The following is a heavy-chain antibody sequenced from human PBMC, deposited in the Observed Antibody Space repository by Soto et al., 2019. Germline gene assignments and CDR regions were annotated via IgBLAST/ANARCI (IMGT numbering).Heavy chain of an antibody. D-gene: IGHD6-13*01. Sequence: QVQLVQSGAEVKKPGSSVKVSCKASGGTFSSYAISWVRQVPGHGLEWMGGIIPIFGTANYAQKFQGRVTITADESTSTAYMELSSLRSEDTAVYYCARGYSSSWHGDYYYGMDVWGQGTTVTVSS. CDR3: ARGYSSSWHGDYYYGMDV. CDR1: GGTFSSYA. V-gene: IGHV1-69*01. J-gene: IGHJ6*02. CDR2: IIPIFGTA.